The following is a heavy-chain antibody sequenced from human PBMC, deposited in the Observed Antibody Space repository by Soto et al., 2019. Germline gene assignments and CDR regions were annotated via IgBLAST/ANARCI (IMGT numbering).Heavy chain of an antibody. Sequence: SVKVSCKASGGTFSSYAISWVRQAPGQGLEWVGGIIPIFGTANYAQKFQGRVTMTTDTSTGTAYMELSSLRSEDTAVYYCATAHDRQRLSHNFFDYWGQGTLVTVSA. D-gene: IGHD3-16*02. CDR1: GGTFSSYA. CDR2: IIPIFGTA. J-gene: IGHJ4*02. CDR3: ATAHDRQRLSHNFFDY. V-gene: IGHV1-69*05.